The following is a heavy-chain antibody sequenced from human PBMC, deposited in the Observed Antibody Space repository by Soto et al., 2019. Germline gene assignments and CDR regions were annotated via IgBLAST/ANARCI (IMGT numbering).Heavy chain of an antibody. J-gene: IGHJ3*01. V-gene: IGHV3-23*01. CDR2: ISGSGGTT. D-gene: IGHD2-21*02. Sequence: PGGSLRLSCAASGFTFNTYAMNWVRQAPGKGLEWVASISGSGGTTYYADSVKGRFTVSRDTSKNTLFLQMNSLSDEDTAVYYCAKGFIVVVTAIRPDDNFDVWGQGTMVTVSS. CDR1: GFTFNTYA. CDR3: AKGFIVVVTAIRPDDNFDV.